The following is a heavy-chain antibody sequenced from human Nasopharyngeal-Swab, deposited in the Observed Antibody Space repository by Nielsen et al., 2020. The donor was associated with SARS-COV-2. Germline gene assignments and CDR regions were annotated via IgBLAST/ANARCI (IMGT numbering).Heavy chain of an antibody. V-gene: IGHV5-51*01. Sequence: GESLKISCKGSGYSFPSYWIGWVRQMPGKGLEWMGIIYPGDSDTRYSPSFQGQVTISADKSISTAYLQWSSLKASDTAMYYCARGDCSSTSCQPPEDYWGQGTLVTVSS. CDR2: IYPGDSDT. CDR3: ARGDCSSTSCQPPEDY. CDR1: GYSFPSYW. J-gene: IGHJ4*02. D-gene: IGHD2-2*01.